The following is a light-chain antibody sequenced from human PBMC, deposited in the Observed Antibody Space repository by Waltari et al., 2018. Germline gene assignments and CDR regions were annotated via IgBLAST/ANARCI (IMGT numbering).Light chain of an antibody. Sequence: QSALTQPASVSGFPGQSITISCTGASSDAGAYNHVSWYQQHPGKAPKLMIYGVANRPSGVSNRFSGSKSGNTASLTISGLQAEDEADYYCTSYTSSSTWVFGGGTKLTVL. CDR3: TSYTSSSTWV. J-gene: IGLJ3*02. V-gene: IGLV2-14*03. CDR2: GVA. CDR1: SSDAGAYNH.